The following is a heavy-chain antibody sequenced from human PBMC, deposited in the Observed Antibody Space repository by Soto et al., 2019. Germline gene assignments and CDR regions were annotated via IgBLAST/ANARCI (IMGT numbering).Heavy chain of an antibody. D-gene: IGHD3-22*01. Sequence: GGSLRLSCAASGFTFSSYGMHWVRQAPGKGLEWVAVISYDGSNKYYADSVKGRFAISRDNSKNTLYLQMNRLRAEDTAVYYCAKDFLRYYYDSSGQNWFDPSGQGTLVTVSS. CDR3: AKDFLRYYYDSSGQNWFDP. CDR1: GFTFSSYG. CDR2: ISYDGSNK. V-gene: IGHV3-30*18. J-gene: IGHJ5*02.